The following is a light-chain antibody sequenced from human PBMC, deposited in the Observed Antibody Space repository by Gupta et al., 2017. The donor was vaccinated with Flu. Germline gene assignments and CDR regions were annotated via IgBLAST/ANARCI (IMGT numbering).Light chain of an antibody. V-gene: IGKV3-11*01. J-gene: IGKJ4*01. CDR2: DAS. CDR1: QSVSNS. CDR3: QQRSSWPLT. Sequence: PATLSLSPGERSTLSCRARQSVSNSLAWYQQKPCQAPRLLIYDASNSATGIPARFSGSGSGTDFTLTISSLEPEDFAVYYCQQRSSWPLTFGGGTRVEVK.